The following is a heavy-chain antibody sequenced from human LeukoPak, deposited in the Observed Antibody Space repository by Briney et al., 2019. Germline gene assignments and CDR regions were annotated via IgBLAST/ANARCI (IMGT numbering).Heavy chain of an antibody. V-gene: IGHV4-38-2*02. CDR3: ARGSTGTTPWRDYYYGMDV. CDR2: IYHSGST. CDR1: GYSISSGYY. D-gene: IGHD1-1*01. Sequence: SETLSLTCTVSGYSISSGYYWGWIRQPPGKGLEWIGSIYHSGSTYYNPSLKSRVTISVDTSKNQFSLKLSSVTAADTAVYYCARGSTGTTPWRDYYYGMDVWGQGTTVTVSS. J-gene: IGHJ6*01.